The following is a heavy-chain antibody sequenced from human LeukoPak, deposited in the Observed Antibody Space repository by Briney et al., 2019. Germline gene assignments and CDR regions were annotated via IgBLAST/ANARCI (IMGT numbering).Heavy chain of an antibody. D-gene: IGHD2-15*01. V-gene: IGHV1-24*01. Sequence: ASVKVSCKVSGYTLTELSMHWVRQAPGKGLEWMGGFDPEDGETIYAQKFQGRVTMTEDTSTDTAYMELSSLRSEDTAVYYCVKSPRYCSGGSCYSRFDPWGQGTLVTVSS. J-gene: IGHJ5*02. CDR3: VKSPRYCSGGSCYSRFDP. CDR1: GYTLTELS. CDR2: FDPEDGET.